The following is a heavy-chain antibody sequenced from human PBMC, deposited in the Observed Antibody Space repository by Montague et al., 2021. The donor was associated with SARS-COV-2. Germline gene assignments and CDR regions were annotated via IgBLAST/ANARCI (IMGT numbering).Heavy chain of an antibody. D-gene: IGHD1-14*01. Sequence: SETLSLTCTASGGSISAYYWSWIRQPPGKGLEWIAYMYNSRSSNHNPSLKSRVSISVDTSKSQFSLKLTSVTAADTAVYYCAREGIPTPGAEWKILHYHGMDVWGQGTTVTVSS. CDR2: MYNSRSS. CDR1: GGSISAYY. J-gene: IGHJ6*02. V-gene: IGHV4-59*13. CDR3: AREGIPTPGAEWKILHYHGMDV.